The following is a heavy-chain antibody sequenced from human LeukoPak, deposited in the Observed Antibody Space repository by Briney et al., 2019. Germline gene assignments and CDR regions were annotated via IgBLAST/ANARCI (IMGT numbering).Heavy chain of an antibody. D-gene: IGHD3-9*01. CDR1: GGSISSSSYY. J-gene: IGHJ6*02. Sequence: PSETLSLTCTVSGGSISSSSYYWGWIRQPPGKGLEWIGSIYYSGSTYYNPSLKSRVTISVETSKNQFSLKLSSVTAADTAVYYCARGAVLRYFDWLHRYYYGMDVWGQGTTVTVSS. CDR3: ARGAVLRYFDWLHRYYYGMDV. CDR2: IYYSGST. V-gene: IGHV4-39*01.